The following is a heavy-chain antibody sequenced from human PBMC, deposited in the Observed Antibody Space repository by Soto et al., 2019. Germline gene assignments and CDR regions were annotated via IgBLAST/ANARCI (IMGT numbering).Heavy chain of an antibody. D-gene: IGHD6-6*01. Sequence: QVQLLQSGAEVKKPGASVKVSCKASGYTFTNYGITWVRQAPGQGLEWMGWISAYNGDTHYTQRLQGRVTMTTDTSASTASGERGGLGSDDTAVYYWARGRTLVGYFYYSMDVWGKGTTVTVSS. CDR1: GYTFTNYG. V-gene: IGHV1-18*01. CDR2: ISAYNGDT. CDR3: ARGRTLVGYFYYSMDV. J-gene: IGHJ6*03.